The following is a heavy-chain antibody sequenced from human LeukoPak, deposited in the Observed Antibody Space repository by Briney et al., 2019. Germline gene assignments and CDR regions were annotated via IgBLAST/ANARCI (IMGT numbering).Heavy chain of an antibody. D-gene: IGHD2-15*01. CDR3: AKDGGYCSGGSCLRYYYYYGMDV. V-gene: IGHV3-23*01. J-gene: IGHJ6*02. CDR1: GFTFSSYA. CDR2: ISGSGGST. Sequence: GGSLRLSCAASGFTFSSYAMSWVRQAPGKGLEWVSAISGSGGSTYYADSVKGRFTISRDNSKNTLYLQMISLRAEDTAVYYCAKDGGYCSGGSCLRYYYYYGMDVWGQGTTVTVSS.